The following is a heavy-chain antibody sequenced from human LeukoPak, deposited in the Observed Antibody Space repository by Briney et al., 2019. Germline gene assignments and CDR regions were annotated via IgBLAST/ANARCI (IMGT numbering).Heavy chain of an antibody. D-gene: IGHD2-15*01. Sequence: NPSETLSLTCTVSGGSISSYYWSWIRQPPGKGLEGIGYIYTSGSTNYNPSLKSRVTISVDTSKNQIALKLSSVTAADTAVYYCARHCFRGYCLNYWGQGTLVTVSS. V-gene: IGHV4-4*09. J-gene: IGHJ4*02. CDR1: GGSISSYY. CDR2: IYTSGST. CDR3: ARHCFRGYCLNY.